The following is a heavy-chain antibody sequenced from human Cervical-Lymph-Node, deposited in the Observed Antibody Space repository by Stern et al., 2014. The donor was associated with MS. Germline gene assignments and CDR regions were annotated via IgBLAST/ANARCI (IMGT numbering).Heavy chain of an antibody. Sequence: EMQLVESGGGLVQPGGSLRLSCAASGFTFSSYDMHWVRQATGKGLEWVSAIGTAGDTYYPGSVKGRFTISRENAKNSLYLQMNSLRAGDTGVYYCARGGCSSTSCYPDYYYYIMDVWGQGTTGTVSS. CDR1: GFTFSSYD. J-gene: IGHJ6*02. CDR3: ARGGCSSTSCYPDYYYYIMDV. CDR2: IGTAGDT. V-gene: IGHV3-13*01. D-gene: IGHD2-2*01.